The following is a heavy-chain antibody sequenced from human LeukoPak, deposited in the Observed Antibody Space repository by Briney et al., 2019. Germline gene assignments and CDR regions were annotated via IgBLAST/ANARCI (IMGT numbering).Heavy chain of an antibody. CDR2: ISAYNGNT. V-gene: IGHV1-18*01. CDR1: GYTFSSFG. Sequence: ASVKVPCKTSGYTFSSFGISWVRQAPGQGLEWMAWISAYNGNTNYAQKFRGRVTVTIDTSTTTAYMELWSLRSDDTAVYYCTRDPPVGPSYYYYYMDVWGKGTTVTVSS. D-gene: IGHD1-26*01. J-gene: IGHJ6*03. CDR3: TRDPPVGPSYYYYYMDV.